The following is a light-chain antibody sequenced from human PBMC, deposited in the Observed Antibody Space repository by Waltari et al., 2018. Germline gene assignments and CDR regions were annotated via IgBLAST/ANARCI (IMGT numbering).Light chain of an antibody. V-gene: IGLV1-40*01. CDR2: GNN. Sequence: QSALTQPPSVSGAPGQRITISCTGSGSNIGAGYDLPWYQQFPGTAPKLLLYGNNNWPSGVPDRFFGSKTGTSASLAITGLQADDEADYYCQSYDRSLSVVFGGGTKLTVL. J-gene: IGLJ2*01. CDR1: GSNIGAGYD. CDR3: QSYDRSLSVV.